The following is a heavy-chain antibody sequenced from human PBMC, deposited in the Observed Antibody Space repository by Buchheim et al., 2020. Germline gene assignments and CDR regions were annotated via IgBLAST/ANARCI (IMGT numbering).Heavy chain of an antibody. Sequence: EVQLVQSGAEVKKPGESLRISCKGSGYSFTSYWISWVRQMPGKGLEWMGRIDPSDSYTNYSPSFQGHVTISADKSISTAYPQWSSLKASDTAMYYWTIRDYNKGGDYYYSMDVWGQGTT. CDR3: TIRDYNKGGDYYYSMDV. V-gene: IGHV5-10-1*03. CDR2: IDPSDSYT. J-gene: IGHJ6*02. CDR1: GYSFTSYW. D-gene: IGHD4-11*01.